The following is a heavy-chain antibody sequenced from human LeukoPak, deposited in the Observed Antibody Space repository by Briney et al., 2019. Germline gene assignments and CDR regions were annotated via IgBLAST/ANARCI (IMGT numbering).Heavy chain of an antibody. CDR3: ARDGSNSDAFDI. Sequence: PGGSLRLSCAASGFTFSSYWMHWVHQAPGKGLVWVSRISSDGSGTSYADSVKGRFTISRDNAKNTLYLQMNSLRAEDTAVYYCARDGSNSDAFDIWGQGTMVTVSS. CDR2: ISSDGSGT. V-gene: IGHV3-74*01. J-gene: IGHJ3*02. D-gene: IGHD4-23*01. CDR1: GFTFSSYW.